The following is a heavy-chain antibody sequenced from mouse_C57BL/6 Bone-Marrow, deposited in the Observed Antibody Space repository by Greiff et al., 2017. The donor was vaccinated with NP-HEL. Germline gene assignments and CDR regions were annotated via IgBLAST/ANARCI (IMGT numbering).Heavy chain of an antibody. CDR3: AKITTVVADWYFDV. CDR1: GYTFTDYN. Sequence: VQLKESGPELVKPGASVKIPCKASGYTFTDYNMDWVKQSHGKSLEWIGDINPNNGGTIYNQKFKGKATLTVDKSSSTAYMELRSLTSEDTAVYYCAKITTVVADWYFDVWGTGTTVTVSS. CDR2: INPNNGGT. J-gene: IGHJ1*03. V-gene: IGHV1-18*01. D-gene: IGHD1-1*01.